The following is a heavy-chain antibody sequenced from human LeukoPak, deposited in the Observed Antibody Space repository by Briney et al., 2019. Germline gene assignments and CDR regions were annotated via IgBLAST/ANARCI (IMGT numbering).Heavy chain of an antibody. V-gene: IGHV3-23*01. CDR1: GFTFSNHF. D-gene: IGHD3-3*01. CDR3: AKLRMEWLLIRSDGFDY. Sequence: PGGSLRLSCAASGFTFSNHFMHWVRQAPGKGLEWVSAITGSGGSTYFADSVKGRFTISRDNSKNTLYLQMNSLRAADTAVYYCAKLRMEWLLIRSDGFDYWGQGTLVTVSS. J-gene: IGHJ4*02. CDR2: ITGSGGST.